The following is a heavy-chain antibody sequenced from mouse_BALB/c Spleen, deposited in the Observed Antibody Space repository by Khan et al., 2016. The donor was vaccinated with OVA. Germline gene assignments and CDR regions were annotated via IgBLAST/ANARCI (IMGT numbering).Heavy chain of an antibody. CDR3: ARFATTTGNYYVMGD. Sequence: QVQLKQSGLGLVAPSQSLSITCTVSGFSLTYYGVNWVRQPPGKGLEWLGVIWGDGATNHHSGLKSRLSITKDTSKSQVFLKLNSLQTDDTATYYCARFATTTGNYYVMGDWGQQTSVTISS. J-gene: IGHJ4*01. D-gene: IGHD6-1*01. V-gene: IGHV2-3*01. CDR1: GFSLTYYG. CDR2: IWGDGAT.